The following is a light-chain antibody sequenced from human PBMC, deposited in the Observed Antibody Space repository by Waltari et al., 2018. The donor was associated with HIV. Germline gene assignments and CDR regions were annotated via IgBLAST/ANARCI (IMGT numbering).Light chain of an antibody. CDR2: DGT. J-gene: IGLJ3*02. V-gene: IGLV2-11*01. Sequence: QSALTQPHSVSGSPGRSVTISCNGTSSDIGSYNYVTWYQKHQGKDPERLIYDGTNRPSGVPARFSGSQSGNTASRTISGPRTEFAADYYCCSNAGSWFFGGTTNNWVFGGGTKLTV. CDR1: SSDIGSYNY. CDR3: CSNAGSWFFGGTTNNWV.